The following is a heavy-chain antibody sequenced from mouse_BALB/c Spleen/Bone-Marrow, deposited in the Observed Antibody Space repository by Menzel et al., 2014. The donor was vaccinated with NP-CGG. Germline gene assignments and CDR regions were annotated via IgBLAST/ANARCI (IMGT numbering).Heavy chain of an antibody. J-gene: IGHJ4*01. CDR2: INPYNGDT. D-gene: IGHD1-1*01. CDR3: GGNYGSSYAMDY. V-gene: IGHV1-37*01. Sequence: EVKLMESGPELVKPGASVKISCKASGYSFTGYFMNWVKQSHGKSLEWIGRINPYNGDTFYNQKFKGKATLTVDKSSSTAHMELLSLTSEDSAVYYCGGNYGSSYAMDYWGQGTSVTVSS. CDR1: GYSFTGYF.